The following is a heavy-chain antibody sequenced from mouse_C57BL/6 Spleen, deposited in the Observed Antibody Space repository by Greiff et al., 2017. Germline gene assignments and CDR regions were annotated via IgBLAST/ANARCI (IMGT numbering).Heavy chain of an antibody. Sequence: VQLQESGPGLVQPSQSLSITCTVSGFSLTSYGVHWVRQSPGKGLEWLGVIWSGGSTDYNAAFISRLSISKDNSKSQVFFKMNSLQADDTAIYYCASCSSYDAMDYWGQGTSVTVSS. D-gene: IGHD1-1*01. J-gene: IGHJ4*01. CDR2: IWSGGST. CDR3: ASCSSYDAMDY. CDR1: GFSLTSYG. V-gene: IGHV2-2*01.